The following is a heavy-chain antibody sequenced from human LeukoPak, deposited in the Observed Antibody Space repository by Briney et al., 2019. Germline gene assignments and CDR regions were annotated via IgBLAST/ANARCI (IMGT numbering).Heavy chain of an antibody. V-gene: IGHV3-30*02. CDR1: GFTFSSYG. D-gene: IGHD5-12*01. J-gene: IGHJ4*02. CDR2: IQYDGSNK. CDR3: AKDSMWLLDKDGIDY. Sequence: GGSLRLSCAASGFTFSSYGMHWVRQAPGKGLEWLAFIQYDGSNKYYADSVKGRFTISRDNSKNTLYLQMNSLRAEDTAVYYCAKDSMWLLDKDGIDYWGQGTLVTVSS.